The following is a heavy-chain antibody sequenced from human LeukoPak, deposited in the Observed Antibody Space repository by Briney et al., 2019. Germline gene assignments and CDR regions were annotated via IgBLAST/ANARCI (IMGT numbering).Heavy chain of an antibody. D-gene: IGHD3-16*02. CDR3: ARDSLYYDYVWGSYRPYYFDY. CDR1: GGSISSYY. Sequence: PSETLSLTCTVSGGSISSYYWSWIRQPPGKGRGGIGRIYPVGSTNYNPSLKSRVTMSVDTSKNQFSLTLSSVTAADTAVYYCARDSLYYDYVWGSYRPYYFDYWGQGTLVTVSS. V-gene: IGHV4-4*07. J-gene: IGHJ4*02. CDR2: IYPVGST.